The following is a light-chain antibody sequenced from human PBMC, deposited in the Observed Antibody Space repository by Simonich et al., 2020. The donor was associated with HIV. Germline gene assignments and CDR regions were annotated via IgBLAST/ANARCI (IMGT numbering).Light chain of an antibody. CDR3: QQYNSYPFT. CDR1: QSISSW. J-gene: IGKJ2*01. CDR2: KTS. Sequence: DIQMTQSPSTLSASVGDRATITCRASQSISSWLAWYQQKPGKAPKRLIYKTSSLERGVPSRFSGSGSGTQFTLTISSLQPDDFATYYCQQYNSYPFTFGQGTKLEIK. V-gene: IGKV1-5*03.